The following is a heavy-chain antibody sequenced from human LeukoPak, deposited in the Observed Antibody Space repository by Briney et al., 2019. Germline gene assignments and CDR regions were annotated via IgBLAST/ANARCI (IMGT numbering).Heavy chain of an antibody. CDR1: GFTFSNYA. J-gene: IGHJ4*02. CDR3: AKDAHYDILTGYYDY. D-gene: IGHD3-9*01. CDR2: LSSSGGDT. Sequence: GGSLRLSCAASGFTFSNYAMSWVRQAPAKGLEWVSALSSSGGDTFYADSVKGRFTVSRDTSKNTLYLQMNSLRAEDTALYYCAKDAHYDILTGYYDYWGQGTLVTVSS. V-gene: IGHV3-23*01.